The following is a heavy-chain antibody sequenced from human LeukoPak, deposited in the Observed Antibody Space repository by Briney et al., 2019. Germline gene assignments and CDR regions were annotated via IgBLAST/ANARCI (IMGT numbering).Heavy chain of an antibody. CDR3: VREKSGGYFDY. J-gene: IGHJ4*02. D-gene: IGHD2-8*02. CDR2: ITPSVDTT. Sequence: GASVKVSCKASGYTFTNYLLHWVRQAPGQGLEWVGRITPSVDTTNYAQKFRDRVTMTRDTSTSTVYMELSSLRSEDTAVYHCVREKSGGYFDYWGQGTLVTVSS. V-gene: IGHV1-46*01. CDR1: GYTFTNYL.